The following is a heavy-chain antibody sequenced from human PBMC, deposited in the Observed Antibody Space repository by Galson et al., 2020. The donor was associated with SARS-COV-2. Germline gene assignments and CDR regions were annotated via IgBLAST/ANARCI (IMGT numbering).Heavy chain of an antibody. CDR3: ARDGASYYYGSGSSNWFDP. CDR2: IILNWCST. D-gene: IGHD3-10*01. CDR1: NG. V-gene: IGHV3-20*01. Sequence: NGMTWVLQFQVKVLELVSVIILNWCSTGYADSVKGRFTISRDNAKNSLYLQMNSLRAEDTALYHWARDGASYYYGSGSSNWFDPWGKGTLVTVSS. J-gene: IGHJ5*02.